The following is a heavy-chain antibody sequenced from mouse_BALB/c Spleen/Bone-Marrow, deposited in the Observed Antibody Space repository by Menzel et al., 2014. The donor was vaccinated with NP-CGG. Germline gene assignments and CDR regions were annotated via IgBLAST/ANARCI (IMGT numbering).Heavy chain of an antibody. J-gene: IGHJ3*01. CDR3: ARDHFYSGNYEFAY. V-gene: IGHV1-69*02. CDR1: GYTFTSYW. D-gene: IGHD2-1*01. Sequence: VKLMESGPEVVKPGAPVKVSCKASGYTFTSYWMNWVKQRSGRGLEWIGRIDPSDSETHYNQKFKDKATLTVDKSSSTAYIQLSSLTSEDSAVYYCARDHFYSGNYEFAYWGQGTLVTVSA. CDR2: IDPSDSET.